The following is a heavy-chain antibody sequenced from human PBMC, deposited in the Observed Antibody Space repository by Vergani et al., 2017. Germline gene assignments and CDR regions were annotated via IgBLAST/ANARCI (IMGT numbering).Heavy chain of an antibody. V-gene: IGHV3-30*02. CDR1: GFTFSSYG. J-gene: IGHJ4*02. Sequence: QVQLVESGGGVVQPGGSLRLSCAASGFTFSSYGMHWVRQAPGRGLEWVAFIRYDGSNQYYADAVKGRFTISRDNSKNTLYLQMNSLRAEDTAVYYCANDGYCSSTGCRAGFDYWGQGTLVTVSS. D-gene: IGHD2-2*01. CDR3: ANDGYCSSTGCRAGFDY. CDR2: IRYDGSNQ.